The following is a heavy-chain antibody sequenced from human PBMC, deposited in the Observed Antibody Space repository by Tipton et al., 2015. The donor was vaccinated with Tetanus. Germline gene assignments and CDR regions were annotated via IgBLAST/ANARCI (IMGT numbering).Heavy chain of an antibody. CDR1: GGSFSGYY. D-gene: IGHD4-17*01. J-gene: IGHJ4*02. Sequence: SLTCAVYGGSFSGYYWSWIRQPPGKGLEWIGEINHSGSTNYNPSLKSRVTISVDTSKNQFSLKLSSVTAADTAVYYCARGAVTTFYFDYWGQGTLVTVSS. V-gene: IGHV4-34*01. CDR2: INHSGST. CDR3: ARGAVTTFYFDY.